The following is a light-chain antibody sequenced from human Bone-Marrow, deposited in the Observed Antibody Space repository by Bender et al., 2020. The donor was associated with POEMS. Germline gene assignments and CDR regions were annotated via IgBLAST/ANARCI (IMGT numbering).Light chain of an antibody. Sequence: QTVVTQEPSFSVSPGGTVTLTCGLSSGSVSTGYYPSWYQQTPGQAPRTLMYHTKTRSSGVPDRFSGSILGNKAALTITGAQADDESDYYCVLYLGSGISVFGGGTKLTVL. V-gene: IGLV8-61*01. J-gene: IGLJ3*02. CDR3: VLYLGSGISV. CDR2: HTK. CDR1: SGSVSTGYY.